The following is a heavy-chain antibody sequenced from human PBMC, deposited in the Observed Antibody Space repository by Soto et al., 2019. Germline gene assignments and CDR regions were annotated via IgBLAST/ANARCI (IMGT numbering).Heavy chain of an antibody. CDR1: GFSFSISP. J-gene: IGHJ4*02. CDR3: ARDPKTTGGQHWAFNYFDS. V-gene: IGHV3-30-3*01. D-gene: IGHD2-8*02. CDR2: ISYDGTNK. Sequence: GGSLRLSCAASGFSFSISPMHWVRQAPGKGPEWVALISYDGTNKFYADSVKGRFTISRDNSKSTLYLHVDSLRPEDAAVYYCARDPKTTGGQHWAFNYFDSWGQGTLVTVLL.